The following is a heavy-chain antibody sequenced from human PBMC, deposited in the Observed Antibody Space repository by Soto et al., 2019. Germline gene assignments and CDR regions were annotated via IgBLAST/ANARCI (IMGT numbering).Heavy chain of an antibody. CDR2: IHYLGST. Sequence: KTSETLSLTCAVSGYSISSGYYWGWIRQPPGKGLEWIASIHYLGSTYQNPSLKRRVNISVDTSKNQFSLKFSSVTAADTAVYYCARVLGGSFYYFDSWGHGTLVTVSS. CDR1: GYSISSGYY. CDR3: ARVLGGSFYYFDS. V-gene: IGHV4-38-2*01. J-gene: IGHJ4*01. D-gene: IGHD1-26*01.